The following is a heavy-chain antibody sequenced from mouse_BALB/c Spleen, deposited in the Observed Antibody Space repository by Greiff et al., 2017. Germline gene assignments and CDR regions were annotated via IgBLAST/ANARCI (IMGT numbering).Heavy chain of an antibody. V-gene: IGHV3-2*02. CDR3: ARWNDYEDAMDY. CDR2: ISYSGST. CDR1: GYSITSDYA. Sequence: EVKLQESGPGLVKPSQSLSLTCTVTGYSITSDYAWNWIRQFPGNKLEWMGYISYSGSTSYNPSLKSRISITRDTSKNQFFLQLNSVTTEDTATYYCARWNDYEDAMDYWGQGTSVTVSS. D-gene: IGHD2-4*01. J-gene: IGHJ4*01.